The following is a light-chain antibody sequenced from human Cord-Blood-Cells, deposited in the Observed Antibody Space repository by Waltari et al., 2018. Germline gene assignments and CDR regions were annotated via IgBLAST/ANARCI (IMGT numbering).Light chain of an antibody. J-gene: IGLJ2*01. V-gene: IGLV7-43*01. CDR3: LLYYGGAQLV. CDR2: STS. CDR1: TGAVTSGYY. Sequence: QTVVTQEPSLTVSPGGTVTLTCASSTGAVTSGYYPNWFQQKPGQAPRALIYSTSNKHPWTPALFSGSPLGGKAALTLSGVQPEDEAEYYCLLYYGGAQLVFGGGTKLTVL.